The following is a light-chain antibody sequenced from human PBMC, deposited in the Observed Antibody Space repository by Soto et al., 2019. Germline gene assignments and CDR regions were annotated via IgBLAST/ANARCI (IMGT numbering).Light chain of an antibody. V-gene: IGLV2-8*01. J-gene: IGLJ3*02. CDR2: EVV. CDR1: KNDIGVYDF. CDR3: GSFTTNRIWV. Sequence: QSVLTQPPSASGSPGQTVTISCTGTKNDIGVYDFVSWYQHHPGKAPRLIIYEVVQRPSGVPDRFSGSKSGNTASLTVSGLQAADEADYFCGSFTTNRIWVFGGGTKVTVL.